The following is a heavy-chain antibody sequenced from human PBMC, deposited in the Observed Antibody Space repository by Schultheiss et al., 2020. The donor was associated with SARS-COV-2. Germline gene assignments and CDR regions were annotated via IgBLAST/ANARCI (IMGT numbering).Heavy chain of an antibody. V-gene: IGHV4-61*08. CDR1: GGSISSGGYY. Sequence: SETLSLTCAVSGGSISSGGYYWSWIRQHPGKGLEWIGYIYYSGSTNYKPSLKSRVTISVDTPKNQFSLKLSSVTAADTAVYYCARLGAVPIGNWFDPWGQGTLVTVSS. D-gene: IGHD2-2*01. CDR2: IYYSGST. CDR3: ARLGAVPIGNWFDP. J-gene: IGHJ5*02.